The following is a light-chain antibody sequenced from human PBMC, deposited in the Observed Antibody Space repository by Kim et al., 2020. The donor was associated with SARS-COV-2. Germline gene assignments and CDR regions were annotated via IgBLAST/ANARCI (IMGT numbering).Light chain of an antibody. CDR3: QQFYNWPPIT. CDR1: QSVSSN. V-gene: IGKV3-15*01. J-gene: IGKJ5*01. CDR2: GAS. Sequence: SPRDSATLSCRASQSVSSNLAWYQQKPGQAPRLLLYGASTRATGVPARFSGSGSGTEFTLTISSLQSEDSAVYYCQQFYNWPPITFGQGTRLEIK.